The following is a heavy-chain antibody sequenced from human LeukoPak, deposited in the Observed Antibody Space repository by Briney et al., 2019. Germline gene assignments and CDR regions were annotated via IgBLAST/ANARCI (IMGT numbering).Heavy chain of an antibody. CDR1: GFTFSSYG. J-gene: IGHJ4*02. V-gene: IGHV3-30*18. D-gene: IGHD1-26*01. Sequence: GALRLSCAASGFTFSSYGMHWVRQAPGKGLEWVAVISYDGSNKYYADSVKGRFTISRDNSKNTLYLQMNSLRAEDTAVYYCAKVFRSGSYLSDWGQGTLVTVSS. CDR2: ISYDGSNK. CDR3: AKVFRSGSYLSD.